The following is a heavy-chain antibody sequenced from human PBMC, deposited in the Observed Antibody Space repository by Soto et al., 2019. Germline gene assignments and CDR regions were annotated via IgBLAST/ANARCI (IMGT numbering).Heavy chain of an antibody. V-gene: IGHV3-23*01. CDR2: ISGSGGST. J-gene: IGHJ5*02. CDR1: GFTFSSYA. CDR3: AKEGGTDSSSFGWFER. Sequence: VWSLRLSCAASGFTFSSYAMSWVRQAPGKGLEWVSAISGSGGSTYYADSVKGRFTISRDNSKKTLYLQMNSLRAEDKAVYYCAKEGGTDSSSFGWFERWCQGTM. D-gene: IGHD6-6*01.